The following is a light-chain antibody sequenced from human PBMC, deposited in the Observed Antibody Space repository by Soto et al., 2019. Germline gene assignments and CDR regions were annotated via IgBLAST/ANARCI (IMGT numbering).Light chain of an antibody. CDR1: SSDVGGYNY. J-gene: IGLJ1*01. V-gene: IGLV2-8*01. CDR3: ASYAGSNNFV. CDR2: EVI. Sequence: QSALTQPASASGSPGQSITISCTGTSSDVGGYNYVSWYQQHPGKAPKLMIYEVIKRPSGVPDRFSGSKSGNTASLTVSGLQAEDEADYYCASYAGSNNFVFGSGTKLTVL.